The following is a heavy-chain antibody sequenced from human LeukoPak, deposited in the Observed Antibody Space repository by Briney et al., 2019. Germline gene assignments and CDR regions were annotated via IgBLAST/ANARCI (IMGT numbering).Heavy chain of an antibody. V-gene: IGHV3-23*01. CDR1: GFTFSTYG. J-gene: IGHJ6*03. CDR2: VSSTGGTT. Sequence: SGGSLRLSCAASGFTFSTYGMRWVRQAPGKGLEWVSAVSSTGGTTYYADSVKGRFTISRDNSKNTLFLQINSLRAEDTAVYYCAKNGDRGAFCSGGTCYPYYYYYMDVWGKGTTVTISS. D-gene: IGHD2-15*01. CDR3: AKNGDRGAFCSGGTCYPYYYYYMDV.